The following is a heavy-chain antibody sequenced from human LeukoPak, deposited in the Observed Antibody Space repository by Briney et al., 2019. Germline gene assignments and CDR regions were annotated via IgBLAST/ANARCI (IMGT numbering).Heavy chain of an antibody. D-gene: IGHD1-26*01. CDR1: GYTLTELS. CDR2: FDPEDGET. V-gene: IGHV1-24*01. CDR3: ATANYIVGATRSPRNWFDP. Sequence: ASVKVSCKVSGYTLTELSMHWVRQAPGKGLEWTGGFDPEDGETIYAQKFQGRVTMTEDTSTDTAYMELSSLRSEDTAVYYCATANYIVGATRSPRNWFDPWSQGTLVTVSS. J-gene: IGHJ5*02.